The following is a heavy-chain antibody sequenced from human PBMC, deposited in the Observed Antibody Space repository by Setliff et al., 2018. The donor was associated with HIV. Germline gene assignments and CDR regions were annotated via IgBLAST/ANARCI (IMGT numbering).Heavy chain of an antibody. CDR2: INHRGST. Sequence: PSETLSLTCAVYGGSFSGYYWSWIRQPPGKGLEWIGEINHRGSTNCNPSLKSRVSISVDTSKNQFSLKLSSVTAADTAVYYCARVVRWELVATSTFFYYYMDVWGKGTTVTVSS. CDR3: ARVVRWELVATSTFFYYYMDV. CDR1: GGSFSGYY. V-gene: IGHV4-34*01. J-gene: IGHJ6*03. D-gene: IGHD1-26*01.